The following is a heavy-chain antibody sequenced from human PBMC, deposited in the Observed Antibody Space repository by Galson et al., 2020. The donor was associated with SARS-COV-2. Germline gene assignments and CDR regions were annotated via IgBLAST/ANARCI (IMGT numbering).Heavy chain of an antibody. CDR3: ARDNYYDTTGFYSYHYYMDV. D-gene: IGHD3-22*01. V-gene: IGHV1-2*06. J-gene: IGHJ6*03. CDR1: GYNFIGYY. CDR2: INPNSGDT. Sequence: ASVKVSCKTSGYNFIGYYMHWVRQAPGQGLEWMGRINPNSGDTNYAQKFQGRVTMTRDASINTVYMELSRLRSDDTAVYYCARDNYYDTTGFYSYHYYMDVWGRGNPGHRLV.